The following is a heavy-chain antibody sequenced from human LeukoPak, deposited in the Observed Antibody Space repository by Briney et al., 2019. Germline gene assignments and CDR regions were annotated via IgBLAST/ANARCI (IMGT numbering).Heavy chain of an antibody. CDR3: AREVSIAAAGTDYYYYYGMDV. Sequence: GRSLRLSCAASGFTFSSYAMYWVRQAPGKGLEWVAVISYDGSNKYYADSVKGRFTISRDNSKNTLYLQMNSLRAEDTAVYYCAREVSIAAAGTDYYYYYGMDVWGKGTTVTVSS. CDR1: GFTFSSYA. CDR2: ISYDGSNK. J-gene: IGHJ6*04. D-gene: IGHD6-13*01. V-gene: IGHV3-30-3*01.